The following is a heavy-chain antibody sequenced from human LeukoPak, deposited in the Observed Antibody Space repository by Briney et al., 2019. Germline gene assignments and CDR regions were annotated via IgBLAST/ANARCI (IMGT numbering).Heavy chain of an antibody. CDR1: GXTFTGYY. V-gene: IGHV1-2*02. D-gene: IGHD3-10*01. CDR3: ARGYGSGSYYIPYFDF. CDR2: INPNSGGT. Sequence: SVTXSCKASGXTFTGYYMHWVRQAPGQGLEWMGWINPNSGGTNYAQKFQGRVTMTRDTSISTAYMELSRLGSDDTAVYYCARGYGSGSYYIPYFDFWGQGTLVTVSS. J-gene: IGHJ4*02.